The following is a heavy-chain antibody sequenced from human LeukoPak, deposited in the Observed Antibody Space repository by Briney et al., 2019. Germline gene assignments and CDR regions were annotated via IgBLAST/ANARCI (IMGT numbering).Heavy chain of an antibody. D-gene: IGHD6-19*01. CDR3: ATDTRAYSSGWYFDY. J-gene: IGHJ4*02. CDR1: GYTLTELS. Sequence: GASVKVSCKVSGYTLTELSMHWVRQAPGKGLEWMGGFDPEDGETIYAQKFQGRVTMTEDTSTDTAYMELSSLRSEDTAVYYCATDTRAYSSGWYFDYWGQGTLVTVSS. CDR2: FDPEDGET. V-gene: IGHV1-24*01.